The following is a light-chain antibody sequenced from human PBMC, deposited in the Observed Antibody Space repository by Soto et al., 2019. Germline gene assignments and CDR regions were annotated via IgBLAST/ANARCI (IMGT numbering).Light chain of an antibody. V-gene: IGKV3-15*01. Sequence: ETVMTQSPVTLSVSPGERATLSCRASQSVSSNLAWYQYKPGQAPRLLIYGASTRATGIPARFSGGGSGTEFTLTISSLQSEDFAVYYCKQYNNGVWTFGQGTKVDIK. CDR3: KQYNNGVWT. CDR1: QSVSSN. CDR2: GAS. J-gene: IGKJ1*01.